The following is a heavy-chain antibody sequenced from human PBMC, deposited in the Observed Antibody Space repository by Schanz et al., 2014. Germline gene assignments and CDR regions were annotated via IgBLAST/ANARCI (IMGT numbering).Heavy chain of an antibody. V-gene: IGHV3-11*06. CDR1: GFVFGDYY. Sequence: VQLVESGGGLVQPGGSLRLSCAASGFVFGDYYMTWIRQAPGKGLEWLSYISDSGTYTNYADSVKGRFTISRDNAKRSLFLQMNSLRVEDTAVYFCVSQTGSPNYWGQGTLVTVSS. D-gene: IGHD6-13*01. CDR3: VSQTGSPNY. CDR2: ISDSGTYT. J-gene: IGHJ4*02.